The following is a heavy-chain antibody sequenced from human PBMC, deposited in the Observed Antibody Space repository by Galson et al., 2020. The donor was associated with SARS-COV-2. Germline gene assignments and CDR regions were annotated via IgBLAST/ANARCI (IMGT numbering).Heavy chain of an antibody. Sequence: AASGFTFSTYGMHWVRQAPGKGLEWVAVIWYDGSNKYYADSVKGRFTISRDNAKNTLYLQMNSLRAEDTALYYCAMNDIGYYYDMDVWGKGTTVTVSS. CDR2: IWYDGSNK. CDR3: AMNDIGYYYDMDV. D-gene: IGHD1-1*01. J-gene: IGHJ6*03. CDR1: GFTFSTYG. V-gene: IGHV3-33*01.